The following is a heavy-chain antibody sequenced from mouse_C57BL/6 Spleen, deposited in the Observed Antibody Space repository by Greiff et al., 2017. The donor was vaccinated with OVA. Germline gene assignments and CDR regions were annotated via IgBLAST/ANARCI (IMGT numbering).Heavy chain of an antibody. J-gene: IGHJ2*01. V-gene: IGHV1-54*01. CDR1: GYAFTNYL. CDR2: INPGSGGT. CDR3: ARSLYDYDQAFDY. Sequence: VQLVESGAELVRPGTSVKVSCKASGYAFTNYLIEWVKQRPGQGLEWIGVINPGSGGTNYNEKFKGKATLTADKSSSTAYMQLSSLTSEDSAVYFCARSLYDYDQAFDYWGQGTTLTVSS. D-gene: IGHD2-4*01.